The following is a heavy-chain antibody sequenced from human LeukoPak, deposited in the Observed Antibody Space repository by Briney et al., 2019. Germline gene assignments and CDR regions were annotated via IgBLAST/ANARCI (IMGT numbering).Heavy chain of an antibody. CDR2: ISYDGSNK. CDR1: GFTFTSYG. V-gene: IGHV3-30*03. D-gene: IGHD3-16*01. Sequence: GRSLRLSCAASGFTFTSYGMHWVRQAPGKGLEWVAVISYDGSNKYYADSVKGRFTISRDNSKNTLYLQMNSLRAEDTAVYYCARDGGYGDAFDIWGQGTMVTVSS. CDR3: ARDGGYGDAFDI. J-gene: IGHJ3*02.